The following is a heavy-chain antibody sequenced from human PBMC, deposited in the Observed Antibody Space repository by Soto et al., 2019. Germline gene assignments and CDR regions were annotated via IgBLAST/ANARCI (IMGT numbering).Heavy chain of an antibody. CDR1: GFTFSSYA. CDR3: AKDAILPVTSIDPHPDFDY. Sequence: PGGSLRLSCAASGFTFSSYAMSWVRQAPGKGLEWVSAISGSGGSTYYADSVKGRFTISRDNSKNTLYLQMNSLRAEDTAVYYSAKDAILPVTSIDPHPDFDYWGQGTLVTVSS. D-gene: IGHD2-21*01. J-gene: IGHJ4*02. V-gene: IGHV3-23*01. CDR2: ISGSGGST.